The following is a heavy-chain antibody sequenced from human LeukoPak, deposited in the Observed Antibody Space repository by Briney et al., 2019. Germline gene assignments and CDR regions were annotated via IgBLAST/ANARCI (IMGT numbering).Heavy chain of an antibody. D-gene: IGHD6-13*01. J-gene: IGHJ4*02. V-gene: IGHV1-69*05. CDR3: AAAAAGTKYFDY. CDR1: GGTFSSYA. Sequence: ASVKVSCKASGGTFSSYAISWARQAPGQGLEWMGGIIPIFGTANYAQKFQGRVTITTDESTSTAYMELSSLRSEDTAVYYCAAAAAGTKYFDYWGQGTLVTVSS. CDR2: IIPIFGTA.